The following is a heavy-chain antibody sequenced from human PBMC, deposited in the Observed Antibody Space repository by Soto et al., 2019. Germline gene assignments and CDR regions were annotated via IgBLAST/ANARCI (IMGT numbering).Heavy chain of an antibody. Sequence: ASAKACCKDSGYTITSQDMNWVHQEHKQGLEWMGWMNPNSGNTGYAQKFQGRVTMTRNTSISTAYMELSSLRSEDTAVYYCARNGALGYYYYYYMDVWGKGTTVTVSS. J-gene: IGHJ6*03. CDR3: ARNGALGYYYYYYMDV. D-gene: IGHD3-10*01. V-gene: IGHV1-8*01. CDR2: MNPNSGNT. CDR1: GYTITSQD.